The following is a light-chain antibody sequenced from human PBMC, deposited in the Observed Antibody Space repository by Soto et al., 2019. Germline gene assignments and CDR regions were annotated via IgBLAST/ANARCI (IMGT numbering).Light chain of an antibody. CDR1: QSVSSTY. Sequence: EIVLTQSPGTLSLSPGERATLSCRPSQSVSSTYLDWYQQKPGQAPRLLIYAASSRATGIPDRFSGDASATGFTVTIRRLEPEDFAVYYCRHYSNSQWTFGEGTKVEIK. J-gene: IGKJ1*01. V-gene: IGKV3-20*01. CDR3: RHYSNSQWT. CDR2: AAS.